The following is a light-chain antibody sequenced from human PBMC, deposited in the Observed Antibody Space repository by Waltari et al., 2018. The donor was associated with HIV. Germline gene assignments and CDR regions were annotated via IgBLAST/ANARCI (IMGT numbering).Light chain of an antibody. Sequence: QSPLTQPASVSGSPGQSITVSCTGTSSDVGPFDLVPWYQHHPGEAPKVLIHDVSKRPSGVSSRFSGSKSGNTASLTISGLQAEDESIYYCCSFSAGSASWIFGGGTTLTVL. J-gene: IGLJ2*01. V-gene: IGLV2-23*02. CDR1: SSDVGPFDL. CDR2: DVS. CDR3: CSFSAGSASWI.